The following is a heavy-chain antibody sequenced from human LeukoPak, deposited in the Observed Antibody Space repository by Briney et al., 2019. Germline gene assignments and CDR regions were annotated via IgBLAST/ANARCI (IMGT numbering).Heavy chain of an antibody. CDR1: GGSIRSGSHY. D-gene: IGHD3-22*01. CDR3: AKRDDSGGNLVDL. J-gene: IGHJ4*02. CDR2: IYYSGST. V-gene: IGHV4-39*02. Sequence: PSETLSLTCTVSGGSIRSGSHYWAWIRQPPGKGLAWFGSIYYSGSTYYNPSLENRVTISIDTSKNHFSLKLSSLSPADTSVYYCAKRDDSGGNLVDLWGQGTLVTVS.